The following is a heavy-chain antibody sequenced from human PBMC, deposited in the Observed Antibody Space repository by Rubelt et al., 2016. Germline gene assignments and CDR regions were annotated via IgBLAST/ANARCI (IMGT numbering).Heavy chain of an antibody. D-gene: IGHD2-2*01. J-gene: IGHJ6*02. V-gene: IGHV4-34*11. CDR1: GGSFSGYY. Sequence: QVQLQQWGAGLLKPSETLSLTCAVYGGSFSGYYWSWIRQPPGKGLEWMGYIYYSGGTNYNPALKSRVTISVDTSKNQFSLKLSSVTAADTAVYYCASMPVVPAFMGMDVWGQGTTVTVSS. CDR2: IYYSGGT. CDR3: ASMPVVPAFMGMDV.